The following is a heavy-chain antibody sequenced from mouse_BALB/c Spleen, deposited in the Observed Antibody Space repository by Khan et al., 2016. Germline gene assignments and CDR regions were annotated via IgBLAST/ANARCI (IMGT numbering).Heavy chain of an antibody. CDR1: GYAFTNYL. CDR3: ARSDGYDVGYAY. J-gene: IGHJ3*01. Sequence: QVQLQQSGAELVRPGTSVKVSCKASGYAFTNYLIAWVKQRPGQGLEWIGVINPGSGGSNYNEKFKGKATLTADKSSSTAYMQLSSLPSDDAEVYFCARSDGYDVGYAYWGQGTLVTVSA. CDR2: INPGSGGS. D-gene: IGHD2-2*01. V-gene: IGHV1-54*01.